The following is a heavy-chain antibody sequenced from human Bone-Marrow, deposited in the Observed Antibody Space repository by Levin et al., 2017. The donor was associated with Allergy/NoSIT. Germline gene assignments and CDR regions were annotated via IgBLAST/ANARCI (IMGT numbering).Heavy chain of an antibody. D-gene: IGHD2-2*01. V-gene: IGHV4-31*03. CDR2: IYYSGST. Sequence: LRLSCTVSGGSISSGIYYWSWIRQHPGKGLEWVGYIYYSGSTSYNPSLKSRVTISVDTSKNQFSLKLSSLTAADTAVYYCARVSSQLRYAMDVWGQGTTVIVSS. CDR3: ARVSSQLRYAMDV. CDR1: GGSISSGIYY. J-gene: IGHJ6*02.